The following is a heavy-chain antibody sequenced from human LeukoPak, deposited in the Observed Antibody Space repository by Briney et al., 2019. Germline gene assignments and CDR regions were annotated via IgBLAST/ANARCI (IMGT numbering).Heavy chain of an antibody. J-gene: IGHJ4*02. CDR3: ARAREPGSYSSSSDY. D-gene: IGHD6-6*01. Sequence: ASVKVSCKVSGYTLTELSMHWVRQAPGKGLEWMGGFDPEDGETIYAQKFQGRVTITTDESTSTAYMELSSLRSEDTAVYYCARAREPGSYSSSSDYWGQGTLVTVSS. CDR2: FDPEDGET. V-gene: IGHV1-24*01. CDR1: GYTLTELS.